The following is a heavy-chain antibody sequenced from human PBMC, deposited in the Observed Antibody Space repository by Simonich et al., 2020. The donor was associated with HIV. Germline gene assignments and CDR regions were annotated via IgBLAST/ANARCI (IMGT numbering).Heavy chain of an antibody. CDR1: GFTFSSYA. D-gene: IGHD3-16*01. Sequence: QVQLVESGGGVVQPGRSLRLSCAASGFTFSSYAMHWVRQAPGKGLEWVAVISYDGINKYYADSVKGRFTISRDNSKNTRYLQMNSLRAEDTAVYYCASGGSISSVWADDYWGQGTLVTVSS. V-gene: IGHV3-30*07. CDR3: ASGGSISSVWADDY. J-gene: IGHJ4*02. CDR2: ISYDGINK.